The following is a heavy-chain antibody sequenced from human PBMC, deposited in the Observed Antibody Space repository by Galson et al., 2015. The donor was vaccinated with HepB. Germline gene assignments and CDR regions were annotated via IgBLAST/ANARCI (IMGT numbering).Heavy chain of an antibody. Sequence: SLRLSCAASGFTFSNYDMSWVRQAPGKGLEWVSGFSGSGVTTYYADSVKGRFTISRDNSKNTLYLQMNSLRAEDTAVYYCAKVWFRAGPYYFDYWGQGTLVTVSS. J-gene: IGHJ4*02. V-gene: IGHV3-23*01. CDR1: GFTFSNYD. CDR2: FSGSGVTT. CDR3: AKVWFRAGPYYFDY. D-gene: IGHD3-10*01.